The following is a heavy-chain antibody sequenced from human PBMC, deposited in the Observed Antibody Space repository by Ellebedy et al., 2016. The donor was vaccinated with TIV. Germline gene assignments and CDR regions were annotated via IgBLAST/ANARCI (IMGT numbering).Heavy chain of an antibody. Sequence: PGGSLRLSCAASGFSFRSYWMTWVRQAPGKGLEWVASIYQDGSERLYLDSVKGRFTISRDNADNSLFLQMNSLRAEDTAVYYCARRGSYGDYAVQINSWFDTWGRGTLVAVSS. CDR3: ARRGSYGDYAVQINSWFDT. J-gene: IGHJ5*02. CDR1: GFSFRSYW. CDR2: IYQDGSER. V-gene: IGHV3-7*01. D-gene: IGHD4-17*01.